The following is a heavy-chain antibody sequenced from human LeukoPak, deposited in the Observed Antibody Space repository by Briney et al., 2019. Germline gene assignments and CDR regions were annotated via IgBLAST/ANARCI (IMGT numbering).Heavy chain of an antibody. CDR1: GFTFSSYS. J-gene: IGHJ6*02. V-gene: IGHV3-48*04. CDR3: ARGPHSSSWYFETYGMDV. D-gene: IGHD6-13*01. Sequence: QPGGSLRLSCAASGFTFSSYSMNWVRQAPGKGLEWVSYISSSSTIYYADSVKGRFTISRDNAKNSLYLQMNSLRAEDTAVYYCARGPHSSSWYFETYGMDVWGQGTTVTVSS. CDR2: ISSSSTI.